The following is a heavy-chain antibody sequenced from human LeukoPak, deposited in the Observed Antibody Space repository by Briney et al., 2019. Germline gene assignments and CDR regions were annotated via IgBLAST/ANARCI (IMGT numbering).Heavy chain of an antibody. D-gene: IGHD5-18*01. CDR1: GGSISSGSYY. Sequence: PSQTLSLTCTVSGGSISSGSYYWSWIRQPAGKGLEWIGRIYSSGSTIYNPSLKSRVTISVGPSKKQFSLKLSSVTASDTAVYXXATNGGYTSXXXXDSXGQGTL. V-gene: IGHV4-61*02. CDR2: IYSSGST. J-gene: IGHJ4*02. CDR3: ATNGGYTSXXXXDS.